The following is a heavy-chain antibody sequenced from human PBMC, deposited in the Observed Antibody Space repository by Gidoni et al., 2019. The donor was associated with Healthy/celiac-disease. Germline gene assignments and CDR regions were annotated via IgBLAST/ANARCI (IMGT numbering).Heavy chain of an antibody. CDR2: INHSGST. CDR1: GGSFSGYY. CDR3: ARRGRSSSGYYDPEGYYYYGMDV. J-gene: IGHJ6*02. Sequence: QVQLQQWGAGLLKPSETLSLTCAVYGGSFSGYYWRWIRQPPGKGLEWIGEINHSGSTNYNPSLKSRVTISVDTSKNQFSLKLSSVTAADTAVYYCARRGRSSSGYYDPEGYYYYGMDVWGQGTTVTVSS. D-gene: IGHD3-22*01. V-gene: IGHV4-34*01.